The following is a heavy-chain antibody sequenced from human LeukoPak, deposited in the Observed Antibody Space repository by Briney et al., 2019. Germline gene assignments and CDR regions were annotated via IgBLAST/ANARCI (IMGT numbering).Heavy chain of an antibody. Sequence: PSETLSLTSTGSGGSISSSSYYWAWIRQPPGKGLEWIANIYYSGNTYFNPYLKSRVTISKDTSKNQFSLKLTSVTAADTAVYYCATLVPPGWFDPWGQGTLVTVSS. CDR2: IYYSGNT. CDR1: GGSISSSSYY. V-gene: IGHV4-39*01. CDR3: ATLVPPGWFDP. J-gene: IGHJ5*02.